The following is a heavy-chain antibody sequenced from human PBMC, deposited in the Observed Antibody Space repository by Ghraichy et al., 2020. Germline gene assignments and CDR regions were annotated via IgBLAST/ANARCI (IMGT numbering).Heavy chain of an antibody. Sequence: TLSLPCAVYGGSFSGYYWSWIRQPPGKGLEWIGEINHSGSTNYNPSLESRITMSVDTSKNQFSLKLSSVTAADTAVYYCARGDAHYYGSGSYEAPFDSWGQGTLVTVSS. CDR3: ARGDAHYYGSGSYEAPFDS. J-gene: IGHJ4*02. D-gene: IGHD3-10*01. V-gene: IGHV4-34*01. CDR2: INHSGST. CDR1: GGSFSGYY.